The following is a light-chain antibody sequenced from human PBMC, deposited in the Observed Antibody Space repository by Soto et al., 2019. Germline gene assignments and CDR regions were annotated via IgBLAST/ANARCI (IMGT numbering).Light chain of an antibody. CDR1: QSIDAA. V-gene: IGKV1-5*03. J-gene: IGKJ2*01. CDR3: QQYYRYLT. CDR2: TAS. Sequence: DIQMTQSPSTLSASVGDRVTITCRASQSIDAALAWYQQKPGKAPKLLIYTASNLESGVPSRFSGSGSGTEFTITISSLQPDDFATYYCQQYYRYLTFGQGTKLEIK.